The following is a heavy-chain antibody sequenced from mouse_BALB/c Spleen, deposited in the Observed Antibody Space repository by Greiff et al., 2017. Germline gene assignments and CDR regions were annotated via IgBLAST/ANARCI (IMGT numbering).Heavy chain of an antibody. D-gene: IGHD1-1*01. CDR3: NAGSSFDY. CDR2: IDPENGDT. V-gene: IGHV14-4*02. J-gene: IGHJ2*01. CDR1: GFNIKDYY. Sequence: EVKLVESGAELVRSGASVKLSCTASGFNIKDYYMHWVKQRPEQGLEWIGWIDPENGDTEYAPKFQGKATMTADTSSNTAYLQLSSLTSEDTAVYYCNAGSSFDYWGQGTTLTVSS.